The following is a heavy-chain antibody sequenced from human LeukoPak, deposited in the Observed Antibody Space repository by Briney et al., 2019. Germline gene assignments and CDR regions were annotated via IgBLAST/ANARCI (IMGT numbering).Heavy chain of an antibody. CDR1: GGSISSYY. CDR3: AREGNWFDP. Sequence: SETLSLTCTVSGGSISSYYWSWIRQPPGKGLEWVGYIYYSGGTDYNPSLKSRVTISVDTSKNQFSLKLSSVTAADTAVYYCAREGNWFDPWGQGILVTVSS. CDR2: IYYSGGT. V-gene: IGHV4-59*01. J-gene: IGHJ5*02.